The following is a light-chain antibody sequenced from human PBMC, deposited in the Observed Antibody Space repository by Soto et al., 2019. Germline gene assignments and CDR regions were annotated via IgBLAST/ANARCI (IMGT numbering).Light chain of an antibody. CDR1: QDIADY. Sequence: IQMTQSPSSLSASVGDRVTITCRASQDIADYLAWYQQKPGQVPNLLIYAASTLQSGVPSRFSGSGSGTDFTLTITGLQPEDGATYYCQNYNSAPRTFGQGTKVEIK. J-gene: IGKJ1*01. CDR3: QNYNSAPRT. CDR2: AAS. V-gene: IGKV1-27*01.